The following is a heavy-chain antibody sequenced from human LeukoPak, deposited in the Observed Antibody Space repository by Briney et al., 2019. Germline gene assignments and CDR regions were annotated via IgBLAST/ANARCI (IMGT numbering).Heavy chain of an antibody. V-gene: IGHV6-1*01. D-gene: IGHD2/OR15-2a*01. Sequence: SQTLSLTCAISGDSVSSITAAWDWIRQSPSRGLEWLGRTYYRSRCTYQYTTSENSRITINANTSANQFILQLKSGAPEDTAVYYCARFEYGPPDYWGQGTLVTVSS. CDR1: GDSVSSITAA. CDR3: ARFEYGPPDY. J-gene: IGHJ4*02. CDR2: TYYRSRCTY.